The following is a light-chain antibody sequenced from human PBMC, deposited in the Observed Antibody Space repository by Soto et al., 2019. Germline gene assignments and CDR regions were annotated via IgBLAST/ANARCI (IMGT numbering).Light chain of an antibody. Sequence: DIRMTQSPSTLSASVGGRVTITCRASHSVSPWLAWYQQKPGKAPKLLIYRTSSLQNGVPARFSGRGSGTDFCLTISNLQPDDFATYYCQQYSSSSTFGQGTRVELK. CDR2: RTS. J-gene: IGKJ1*01. CDR3: QQYSSSST. CDR1: HSVSPW. V-gene: IGKV1-5*03.